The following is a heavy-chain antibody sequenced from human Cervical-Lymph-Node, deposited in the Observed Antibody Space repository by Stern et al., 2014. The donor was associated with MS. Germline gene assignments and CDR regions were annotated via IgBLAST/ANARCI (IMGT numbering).Heavy chain of an antibody. CDR2: FDPEDGET. CDR1: GYTLTELS. Sequence: QLVQSGAEVKKPGASVKVSCKVSGYTLTELSMHWVRQAPGQGLEWMGGFDPEDGETNYAQKFQGRVTMTEDTSTDTAYMELSSLRSEDTAVYYCATLGIAVAGWPQLPNGKEYYFDYWGQGTLVTVSS. D-gene: IGHD6-19*01. CDR3: ATLGIAVAGWPQLPNGKEYYFDY. V-gene: IGHV1-24*01. J-gene: IGHJ4*02.